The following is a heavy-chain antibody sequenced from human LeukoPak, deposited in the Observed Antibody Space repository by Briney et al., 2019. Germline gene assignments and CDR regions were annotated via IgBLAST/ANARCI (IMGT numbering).Heavy chain of an antibody. CDR2: ISWNSGSI. CDR1: GYTFDDYA. CDR3: ATRGGGYDPDY. V-gene: IGHV3-9*01. D-gene: IGHD5-12*01. Sequence: PGGALRLSCAASGYTFDDYAMHWVRQAPGEGREGVFGISWNSGSIGYADSVKGRFTISRDNAKNSPYLQMNSLRAEDTVLYYCATRGGGYDPDYWGQGTLVTVSS. J-gene: IGHJ4*02.